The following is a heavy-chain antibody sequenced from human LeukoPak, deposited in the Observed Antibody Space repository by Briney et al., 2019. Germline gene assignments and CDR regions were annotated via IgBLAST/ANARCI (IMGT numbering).Heavy chain of an antibody. D-gene: IGHD6-19*01. CDR2: INPSGGST. CDR3: ARVGQWLVHLD. CDR1: GGTFTSYY. V-gene: IGHV1-46*01. Sequence: ASGKVSCKASGGTFTSYYMHWVRQAPGQGLEWMGIINPSGGSTSYAQKFQGRVTMTRDTSTSTVYMELSSLRSEDTAVYYCARVGQWLVHLDWGQGTLVTVSS. J-gene: IGHJ4*02.